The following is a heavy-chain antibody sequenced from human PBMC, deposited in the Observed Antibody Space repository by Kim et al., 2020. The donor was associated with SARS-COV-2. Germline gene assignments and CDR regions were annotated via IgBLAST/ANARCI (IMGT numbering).Heavy chain of an antibody. D-gene: IGHD3-10*01. Sequence: SETLSLTCAVYGGSFSGYYWSWIRQPPGKGLEWIGEINHSGSTNYNPSLKSRVTISVDTSKNQFSLKLSSVTAADTAVYYCARQPRLLWFRGDAFDIWGQGTMVTVSS. V-gene: IGHV4-34*01. J-gene: IGHJ3*02. CDR2: INHSGST. CDR3: ARQPRLLWFRGDAFDI. CDR1: GGSFSGYY.